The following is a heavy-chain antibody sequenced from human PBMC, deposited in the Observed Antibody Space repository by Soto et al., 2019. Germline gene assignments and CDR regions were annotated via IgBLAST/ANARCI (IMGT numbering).Heavy chain of an antibody. CDR3: AAWESYDSSGYYYYAFDI. V-gene: IGHV5-10-1*01. Sequence: GESLKISCKGSGYSFTSYWISWVRQMPGKGLEWMGRIDPSDSYTNYSPSFQGHVTISADKSISTAYLQWSSLKASDTAMYYCAAWESYDSSGYYYYAFDIWGQGTMVT. CDR1: GYSFTSYW. D-gene: IGHD3-22*01. J-gene: IGHJ3*02. CDR2: IDPSDSYT.